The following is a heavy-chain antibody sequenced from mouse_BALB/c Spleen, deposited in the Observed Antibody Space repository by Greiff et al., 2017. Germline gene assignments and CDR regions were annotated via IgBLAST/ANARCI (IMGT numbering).Heavy chain of an antibody. J-gene: IGHJ1*01. Sequence: EVQLVESGGGLVKPGGSLKLSCAASGFTFSSYAMSWVRQSPEKRLEWVAEISSGGSYTFYPDTVTGRFTISRDNAKNTLYLEMSSLRSEDTAMYYCARYGNWYFDVWGAGTTVTVSS. D-gene: IGHD2-1*01. CDR3: ARYGNWYFDV. CDR2: ISSGGSYT. V-gene: IGHV5-9-4*01. CDR1: GFTFSSYA.